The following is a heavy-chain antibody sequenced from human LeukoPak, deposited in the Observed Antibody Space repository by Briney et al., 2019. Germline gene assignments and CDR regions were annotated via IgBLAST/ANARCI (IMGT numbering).Heavy chain of an antibody. D-gene: IGHD1-26*01. CDR2: ISGSGGST. CDR3: ARGTYSGSSYYFDY. Sequence: QTGGSLRLSCAASGFTFSSYAMSWVRQAPGKGLEWVSAISGSGGSTYYADSVKGRFTISRDNSKNSLYLQMNSLRADDTAVYYCARGTYSGSSYYFDYWGQGTLVTVSS. CDR1: GFTFSSYA. J-gene: IGHJ4*02. V-gene: IGHV3-23*01.